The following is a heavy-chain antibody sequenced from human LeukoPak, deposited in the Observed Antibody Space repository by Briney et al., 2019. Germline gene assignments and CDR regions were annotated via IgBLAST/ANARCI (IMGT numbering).Heavy chain of an antibody. CDR2: ISGSGGST. CDR1: GFTFSSYA. J-gene: IGHJ4*02. D-gene: IGHD1-26*01. V-gene: IGHV3-23*01. CDR3: AKGGARGSYGESDY. Sequence: GGSLRLSCAASGFTFSSYAMSWVRQAPGKGLEWVSAISGSGGSTYYADSVKGRFTISRDNSKNTLCLQMNSLRAEDTAVYYCAKGGARGSYGESDYWGQGTLVTVSS.